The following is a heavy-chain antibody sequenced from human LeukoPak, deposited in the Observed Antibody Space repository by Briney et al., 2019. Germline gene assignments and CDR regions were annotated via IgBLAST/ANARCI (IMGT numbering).Heavy chain of an antibody. V-gene: IGHV3-30*01. J-gene: IGHJ6*03. CDR1: GFTFSSYA. D-gene: IGHD3-3*01. Sequence: PGGSLRLSCAASGFTFSSYAMHWVRQAPGKGLEWVAVISYDGSNKYYADSVKGRFTISRDDSKNTLYLQMNSLRAEDTAVYYCARGFVEGYYMDVWGKGTTVTVSS. CDR2: ISYDGSNK. CDR3: ARGFVEGYYMDV.